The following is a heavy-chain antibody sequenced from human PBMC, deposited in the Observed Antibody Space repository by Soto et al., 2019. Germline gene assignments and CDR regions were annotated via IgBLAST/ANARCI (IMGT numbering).Heavy chain of an antibody. CDR2: IHYGGST. J-gene: IGHJ4*02. V-gene: IGHV4-59*08. CDR3: ARTRNNGYFDY. D-gene: IGHD1-20*01. Sequence: SETLSLTCAVSVGSISGYYWSWIRQPPGKGLEWIGYIHYGGSTNYNPSLKSRLTISVDVPKSQFSLQLTSVTAADTAVYYCARTRNNGYFDYWGQGTLVTVSS. CDR1: VGSISGYY.